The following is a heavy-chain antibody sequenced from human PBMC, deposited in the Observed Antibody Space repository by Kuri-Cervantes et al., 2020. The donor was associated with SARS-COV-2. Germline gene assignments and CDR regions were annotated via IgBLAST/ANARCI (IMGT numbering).Heavy chain of an antibody. CDR3: ARRTSIQFPFDP. CDR2: IYYSGST. CDR1: GGSISSSSYY. Sequence: SETLSLTCTVSGGSISSSSYYWGWIRQPPGKGLEWIGSIYYSGSTYYNPSLKSRVTISVDTSKNQFSLKLSSVTAADTAVYYCARRTSIQFPFDPWGQGTLVTVSS. J-gene: IGHJ5*02. V-gene: IGHV4-39*01. D-gene: IGHD4-11*01.